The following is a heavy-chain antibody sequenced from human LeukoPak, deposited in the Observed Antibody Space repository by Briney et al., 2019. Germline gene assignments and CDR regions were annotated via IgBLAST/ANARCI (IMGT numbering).Heavy chain of an antibody. J-gene: IGHJ5*02. CDR2: ISYDGSNK. V-gene: IGHV3-30*07. CDR3: ARVVVPAAIDWFDP. Sequence: GGSLRLSCAASGFTFSSYAMHWVRQAPGKGLEWVAVISYDGSNKYYADSVKGRFTISRDNSKNTLYLQMNSLRAEDTAVYYCARVVVPAAIDWFDPWGQGTLVTVSS. CDR1: GFTFSSYA. D-gene: IGHD2-2*01.